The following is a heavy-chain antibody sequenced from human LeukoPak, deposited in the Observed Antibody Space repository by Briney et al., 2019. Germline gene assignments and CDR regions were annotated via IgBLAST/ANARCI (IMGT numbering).Heavy chain of an antibody. CDR1: GFTFSTYW. CDR3: ARDSGAVGSSPSDY. Sequence: GGSLRLSCAASGFTFSTYWLTWVRQAPGKGLEWVANINQDGSQIYFVGSLKGRFTISRDNAKNSLYLQMNSLRVEDTAMYYCARDSGAVGSSPSDYWGQGTLVTVSS. V-gene: IGHV3-7*01. CDR2: INQDGSQI. J-gene: IGHJ4*02. D-gene: IGHD6-6*01.